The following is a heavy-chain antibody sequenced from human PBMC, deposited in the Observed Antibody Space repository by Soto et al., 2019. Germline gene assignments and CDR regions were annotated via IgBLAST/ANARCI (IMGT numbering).Heavy chain of an antibody. CDR2: ISYDGSDN. CDR3: AREGVAYIYGL. D-gene: IGHD5-18*01. Sequence: QVQLVESGGGVVQPGRSLRLSCAASGFTFNNYAIHWVRQAPGKGLEWVAVISYDGSDNYYADSVKGRFTVSRDNSKNTLYLQMNSLRAEDTAVYYCAREGVAYIYGLWGQGTLVTVSS. J-gene: IGHJ4*02. CDR1: GFTFNNYA. V-gene: IGHV3-30-3*01.